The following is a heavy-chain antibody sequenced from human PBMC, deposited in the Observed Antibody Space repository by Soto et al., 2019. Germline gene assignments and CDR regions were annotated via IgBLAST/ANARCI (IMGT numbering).Heavy chain of an antibody. D-gene: IGHD1-1*01. J-gene: IGHJ4*02. CDR1: GLAFASRC. Sequence: GLAFASRCLTWVRQAPGQGLEWMGWISAHNGNTNYAQKLQGRVTVTRDTSTSTAYMELRSLRSDDTAVYYCARGRYGDYWGQGALVTVSS. CDR2: ISAHNGNT. V-gene: IGHV1-18*01. CDR3: ARGRYGDY.